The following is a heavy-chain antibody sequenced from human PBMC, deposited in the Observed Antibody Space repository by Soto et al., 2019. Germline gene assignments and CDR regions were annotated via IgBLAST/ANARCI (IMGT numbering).Heavy chain of an antibody. Sequence: QVQLVQSGAEVKKPGASVKVSCKASGYTFTSYYMHWVRQAPGQGLEWMGIINPSGGSTSYAQKCPGRVTMPRDTSTSAVYMELSSLRSEDTAVYYCSRDLSSDMDFDLWGRGTLVTVSS. J-gene: IGHJ2*01. CDR2: INPSGGST. CDR3: SRDLSSDMDFDL. CDR1: GYTFTSYY. V-gene: IGHV1-46*03.